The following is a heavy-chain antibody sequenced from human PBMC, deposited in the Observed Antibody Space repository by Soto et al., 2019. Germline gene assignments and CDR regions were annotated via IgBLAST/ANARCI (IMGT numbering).Heavy chain of an antibody. CDR1: GGSIRDSVYY. CDR3: ASLYYSKNS. J-gene: IGHJ5*02. D-gene: IGHD2-8*01. Sequence: PSETLSLTCTVSGGSIRDSVYYWGWIRQSPGERLEWIGSVFHTGSTYYNPSLKSRVTMSVDTSKNQFSLNLTSVTAKDTSIYYCASLYYSKNSWGPGTLVTVS. CDR2: VFHTGST. V-gene: IGHV4-39*01.